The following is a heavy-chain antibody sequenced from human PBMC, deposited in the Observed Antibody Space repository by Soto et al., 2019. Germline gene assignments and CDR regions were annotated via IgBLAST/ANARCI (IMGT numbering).Heavy chain of an antibody. Sequence: GSLRLSCAASGFTFSNAWMSWVRQAPGKGLEWVGRIKSKTDGGTTDYAAPVKGRFTISRDDSKNTLYLQMNSLKTEDTAVYYCTSDWQLGSLDYWGQGTLVTVSS. CDR2: IKSKTDGGTT. D-gene: IGHD6-6*01. J-gene: IGHJ4*02. CDR1: GFTFSNAW. CDR3: TSDWQLGSLDY. V-gene: IGHV3-15*01.